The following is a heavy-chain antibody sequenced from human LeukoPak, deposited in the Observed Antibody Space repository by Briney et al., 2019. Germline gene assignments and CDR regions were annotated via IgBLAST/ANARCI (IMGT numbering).Heavy chain of an antibody. CDR1: GFTFSSYA. D-gene: IGHD1-26*01. J-gene: IGHJ4*02. CDR3: ARDAEEVGDTNPDY. CDR2: ISYDGSNK. V-gene: IGHV3-30*04. Sequence: PGRSLRLSCAASGFTFSSYAMHWVRQAPGKGLEWVAVISYDGSNKYYADSVKGRFTISRDNSKNTLYLQMNSLRAEDTAVYYCARDAEEVGDTNPDYWGQGTLATVSS.